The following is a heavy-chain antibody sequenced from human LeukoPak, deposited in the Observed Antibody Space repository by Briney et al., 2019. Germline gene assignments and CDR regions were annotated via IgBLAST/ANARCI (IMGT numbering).Heavy chain of an antibody. CDR2: IYYSGRI. D-gene: IGHD6-13*01. CDR3: ARVAAAGIVDYYYYMDV. J-gene: IGHJ6*03. V-gene: IGHV4-39*01. Sequence: SETLSLTCSVSGGSISNKSYYWGWIRQPPGKALEWIGSIYYSGRIYYNMSLRNRLTISADTSKNQFSLKLSSVTAADTAVYYCARVAAAGIVDYYYYMDVWGKGTTVTISS. CDR1: GGSISNKSYY.